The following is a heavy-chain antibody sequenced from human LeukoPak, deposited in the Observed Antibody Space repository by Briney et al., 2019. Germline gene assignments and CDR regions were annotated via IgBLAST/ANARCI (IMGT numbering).Heavy chain of an antibody. CDR3: ARSEMADY. CDR2: INPDSGAT. J-gene: IGHJ4*02. Sequence: ASVKVSCKASGYTFTGYYMHWVRQAPGQGLEWMGWINPDSGATNYAQRFQGRVTMTRDTSISTAYMELSRLRSDDTALYYYARSEMADYWGQGTLVTVSS. CDR1: GYTFTGYY. D-gene: IGHD1-14*01. V-gene: IGHV1-2*02.